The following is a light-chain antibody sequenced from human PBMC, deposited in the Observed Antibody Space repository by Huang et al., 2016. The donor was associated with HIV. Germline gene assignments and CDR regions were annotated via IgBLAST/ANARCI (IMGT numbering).Light chain of an antibody. CDR1: QKILHSSDKSNY. V-gene: IGKV4-1*01. Sequence: DIVMVQSPDSLAVSLGERANINCKSSQKILHSSDKSNYLAWYQQKVGQPPKLIIYWASTRESGVPVRFSGSGSGANFTLTIDNLQAEDVAVYFCQQSYGRQPTFGPGTKV. J-gene: IGKJ1*01. CDR2: WAS. CDR3: QQSYGRQPT.